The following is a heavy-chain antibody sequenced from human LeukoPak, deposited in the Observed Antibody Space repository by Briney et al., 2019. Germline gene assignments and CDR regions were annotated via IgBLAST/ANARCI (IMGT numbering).Heavy chain of an antibody. Sequence: SETLSLTCTVSSASITSSPYYWGWIRQSPGKGLEWIGSISYSGTTYYNPSLKSRVTISVDTSKNQFSLKLNSVTAADTAVYYCAANSADYNTLGSSYKVWGQGTLVTVSS. J-gene: IGHJ4*02. CDR2: ISYSGTT. D-gene: IGHD3-10*01. CDR3: AANSADYNTLGSSYKV. CDR1: SASITSSPYY. V-gene: IGHV4-39*01.